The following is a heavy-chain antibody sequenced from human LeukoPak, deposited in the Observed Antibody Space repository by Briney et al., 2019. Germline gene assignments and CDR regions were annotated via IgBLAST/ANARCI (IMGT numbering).Heavy chain of an antibody. V-gene: IGHV3-43D*03. J-gene: IGHJ5*02. D-gene: IGHD1-26*01. CDR2: ICWDGGST. CDR3: AKDGLIGETGATNWFDP. Sequence: GGSLILSCAASGFTFDDYAMHWVRQAPGKVLEGVSLICWDGGSTYYADSVKGRFTISRDNSKNSLYLQMYSLRAEDTALYYCAKDGLIGETGATNWFDPWGQGTLVTVSS. CDR1: GFTFDDYA.